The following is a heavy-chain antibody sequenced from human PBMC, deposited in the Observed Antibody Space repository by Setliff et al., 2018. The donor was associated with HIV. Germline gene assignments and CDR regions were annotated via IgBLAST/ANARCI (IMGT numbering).Heavy chain of an antibody. Sequence: ESLKISCQGSGSSFSIYWIGWVRQMPGKGLEWMGIIYPGDSDTRYSPSFQGQVTISADKSISTAYLQWSSLKASDTAMYYCARQRDYDILTGRNDAVDIWGQGKMVT. V-gene: IGHV5-51*01. CDR3: ARQRDYDILTGRNDAVDI. D-gene: IGHD3-9*01. CDR1: GSSFSIYW. CDR2: IYPGDSDT. J-gene: IGHJ3*02.